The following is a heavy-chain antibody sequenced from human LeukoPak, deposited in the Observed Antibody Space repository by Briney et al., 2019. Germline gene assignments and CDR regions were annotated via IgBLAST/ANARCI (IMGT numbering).Heavy chain of an antibody. CDR2: MYYDGISK. J-gene: IGHJ4*02. CDR3: ARDLYCSGGSCLYFDY. D-gene: IGHD2-15*01. V-gene: IGHV3-33*01. Sequence: GGSLRLSCAASGFTFSSYGMHWVRQAPGKGLEWVAVMYYDGISKYYADSVKGRFTISRDNSMNTLYLQRNSLRAEETAVYFCARDLYCSGGSCLYFDYWGQETLFTVSS. CDR1: GFTFSSYG.